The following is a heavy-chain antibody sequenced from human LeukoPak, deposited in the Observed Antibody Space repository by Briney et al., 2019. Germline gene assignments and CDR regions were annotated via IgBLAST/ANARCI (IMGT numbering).Heavy chain of an antibody. CDR2: IYSGGST. CDR3: AREWLRLPGY. V-gene: IGHV3-66*01. Sequence: PGGSLRLSCAASGFTVSSNYMSWVRQAPGKGLEWVSVIYSGGSTYYADSVKGRFTISRDNAKNSLYLQMNSLRAEDTAVYYCAREWLRLPGYWGQGTLVTVSS. J-gene: IGHJ4*02. D-gene: IGHD5-12*01. CDR1: GFTVSSNY.